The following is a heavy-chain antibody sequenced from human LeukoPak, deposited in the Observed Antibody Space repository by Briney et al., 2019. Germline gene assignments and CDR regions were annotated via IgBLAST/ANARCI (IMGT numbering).Heavy chain of an antibody. V-gene: IGHV4-34*01. D-gene: IGHD3-10*01. Sequence: SETLSLTCAVYGGSFSGYYWSWIRQPPGKGLEWIGEINHSGSTNYNPSLKSRVTISVDTSKNQFSLKLSSVTAADTAVYYCAAMVRGVIIRNYYYMDVWGKGTTVTISS. CDR3: AAMVRGVIIRNYYYMDV. CDR2: INHSGST. CDR1: GGSFSGYY. J-gene: IGHJ6*03.